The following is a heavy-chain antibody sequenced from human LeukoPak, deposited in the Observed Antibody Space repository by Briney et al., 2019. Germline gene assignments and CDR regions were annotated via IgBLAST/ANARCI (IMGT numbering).Heavy chain of an antibody. CDR3: ARDKRQQLVPAHFDL. D-gene: IGHD6-13*01. CDR1: GFTFSSYA. V-gene: IGHV3-23*01. J-gene: IGHJ2*01. Sequence: GGSLRLSCAASGFTFSSYAMSWVRQAPGKGLEWVSAISGSGGSTYYADSVKGRFTISRDNSKNSLYLQMNSLRAEDTAVYYCARDKRQQLVPAHFDLWGRGTLVTVSS. CDR2: ISGSGGST.